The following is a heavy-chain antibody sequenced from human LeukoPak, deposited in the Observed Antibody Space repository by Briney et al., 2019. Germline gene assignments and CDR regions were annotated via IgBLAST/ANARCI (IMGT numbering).Heavy chain of an antibody. CDR3: ASRGYYRDY. D-gene: IGHD3-22*01. CDR1: GGSFSGYY. Sequence: PSETLSLTCAVYGGSFSGYYWGWIRQPPGKGLEWIGEINHSGSTNYNPSLKSRVTISVDTSKNQFSLKLSSVTAADTAVYYCASRGYYRDYWGQGTLVTVSS. V-gene: IGHV4-34*01. J-gene: IGHJ4*02. CDR2: INHSGST.